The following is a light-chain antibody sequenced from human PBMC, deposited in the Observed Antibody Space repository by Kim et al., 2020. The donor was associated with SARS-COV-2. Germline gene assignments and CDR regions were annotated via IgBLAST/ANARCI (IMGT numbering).Light chain of an antibody. Sequence: QSVLTQPPSASGTPGQRVTISCSGINSNIGSNNVNWYQQLQGTAPKLLIYFSDQRPSGVPDRFSGSNSGTSASLAISGLQSEDEADYYCAGWDDSLNGPVFGGGTQLTVL. J-gene: IGLJ3*02. CDR3: AGWDDSLNGPV. CDR1: NSNIGSNN. CDR2: FSD. V-gene: IGLV1-44*01.